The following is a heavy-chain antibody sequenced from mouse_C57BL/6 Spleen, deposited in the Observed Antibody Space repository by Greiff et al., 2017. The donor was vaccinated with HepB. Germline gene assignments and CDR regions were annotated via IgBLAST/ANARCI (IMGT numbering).Heavy chain of an antibody. J-gene: IGHJ4*01. Sequence: EVKVEESGPGMVKPSQSLSLPCTVPGYPITSGYDWHWIRHFPGTKLEWMRYISYSGSTNYNPSLKSRISITHDPSTNHFFLKLNSVTTEDTATSYCARGGLPPMDYGGQGTSVTVS. CDR2: ISYSGST. CDR1: GYPITSGYD. D-gene: IGHD2-4*01. CDR3: ARGGLPPMDY. V-gene: IGHV3-1*01.